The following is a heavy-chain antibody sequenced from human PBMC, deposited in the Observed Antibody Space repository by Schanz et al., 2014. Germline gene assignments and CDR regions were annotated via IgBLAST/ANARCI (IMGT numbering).Heavy chain of an antibody. V-gene: IGHV3-30*18. CDR1: GFSFSDYG. CDR3: AKDMARGGYNWVFDS. Sequence: QVQLVESGGSVVQPGRSLRLSCAGSGFSFSDYGMHWVRQAPGRGLEWVAVISYHGSEKYYADSVKGRFTISRDNSKNTLYLQMNSLRAEDTAIYYCAKDMARGGYNWVFDSWGQGTLVTVSS. J-gene: IGHJ4*02. CDR2: ISYHGSEK. D-gene: IGHD5-12*01.